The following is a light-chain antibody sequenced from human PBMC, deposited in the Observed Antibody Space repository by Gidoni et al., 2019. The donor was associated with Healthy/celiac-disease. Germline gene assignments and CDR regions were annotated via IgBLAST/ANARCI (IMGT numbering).Light chain of an antibody. CDR1: SSDVGGYNY. V-gene: IGLV2-14*03. J-gene: IGLJ1*01. CDR2: DVS. Sequence: QSALTQPASVSGSPGQSITISCTGTSSDVGGYNYVSWYQQHPGKAPKLIIYDVSNRPSGVSNRFSGSKSGNTASLTISGLQAEDEADYYCSSYTSSSTLGVFGTGTKVTGL. CDR3: SSYTSSSTLGV.